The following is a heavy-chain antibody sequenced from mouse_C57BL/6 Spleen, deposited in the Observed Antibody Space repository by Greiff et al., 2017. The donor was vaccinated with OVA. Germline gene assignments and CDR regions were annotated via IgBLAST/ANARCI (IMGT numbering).Heavy chain of an antibody. Sequence: VQLQQSGAELVRPGASVKLSCKASGYTFTDYYINWVKQRPGQGLEWIARIYPGSGNTYYNEKFKGKATLTAEKSSSTAYMQLSSLTSEDSAVYFCARGELTETFDYWGQGTTLTVSS. V-gene: IGHV1-76*01. CDR2: IYPGSGNT. CDR1: GYTFTDYY. CDR3: ARGELTETFDY. D-gene: IGHD4-1*01. J-gene: IGHJ2*01.